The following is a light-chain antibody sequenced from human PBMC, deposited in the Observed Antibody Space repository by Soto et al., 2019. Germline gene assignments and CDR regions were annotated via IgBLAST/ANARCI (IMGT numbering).Light chain of an antibody. CDR3: MQGPQWPSIT. V-gene: IGKV2-30*01. CDR1: QSLVYSDGNTD. CDR2: KVS. J-gene: IGKJ5*01. Sequence: DVVMTQSPLSLPVTLGQPASISCRSSQSLVYSDGNTDLNWFQQRPGQSPRRLMYKVSNRDSGVPDRFSGGGSGTDFTLKISRVEAADVGVYNSMQGPQWPSITFGQGTPLDIK.